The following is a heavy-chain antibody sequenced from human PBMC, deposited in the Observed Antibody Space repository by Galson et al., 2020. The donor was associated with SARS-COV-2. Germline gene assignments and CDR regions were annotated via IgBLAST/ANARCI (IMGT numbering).Heavy chain of an antibody. Sequence: GESLKISCAASGFTFSSYWMSWVRQAPGKGLEWVANIKQDGREKYYVDSVKGRFTISRDNAKNSLYLQMNSLRAEDTAVYYCARARYSGSGYWGQGTLVTVSS. CDR1: GFTFSSYW. CDR3: ARARYSGSGY. CDR2: IKQDGREK. V-gene: IGHV3-7*01. D-gene: IGHD5-12*01. J-gene: IGHJ4*02.